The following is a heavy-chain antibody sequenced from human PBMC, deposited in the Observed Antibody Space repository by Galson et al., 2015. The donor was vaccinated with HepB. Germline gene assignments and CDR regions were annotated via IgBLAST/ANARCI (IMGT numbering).Heavy chain of an antibody. D-gene: IGHD3-22*01. Sequence: PALVKPTQTLTLTCTFSGFSLSTSGVGVGWIRQPPGKALEWLALIYWDDDKRYSPSLKSRLTITKDTSKNQVVLTMTNMDPVDTATYYCAHRRTGESLGYYYVDAFDIWGQGTMVTVSS. V-gene: IGHV2-5*02. CDR3: AHRRTGESLGYYYVDAFDI. CDR1: GFSLSTSGVG. CDR2: IYWDDDK. J-gene: IGHJ3*02.